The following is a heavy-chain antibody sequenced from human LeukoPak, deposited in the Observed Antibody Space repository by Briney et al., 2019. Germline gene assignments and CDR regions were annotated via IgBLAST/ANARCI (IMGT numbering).Heavy chain of an antibody. D-gene: IGHD6-19*01. CDR2: IIPIFGTA. Sequence: ASVKVSCKASGGTFSSYAVSWVRQAPGQGLEWMGGIIPIFGTANYAQKFQGRVTITTDESTSTAYMELSSLRSEDTAVYYCARSPALAAFDPWGQGTLVTVSS. V-gene: IGHV1-69*05. CDR1: GGTFSSYA. J-gene: IGHJ5*02. CDR3: ARSPALAAFDP.